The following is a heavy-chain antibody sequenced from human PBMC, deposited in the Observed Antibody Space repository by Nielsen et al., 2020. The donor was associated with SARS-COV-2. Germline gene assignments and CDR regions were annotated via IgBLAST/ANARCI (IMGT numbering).Heavy chain of an antibody. J-gene: IGHJ3*02. CDR3: ARDYEDFWSGYFAFDI. D-gene: IGHD3-3*01. V-gene: IGHV3-7*01. CDR1: GFTFSTYW. CDR2: IKQDGSEK. Sequence: GESLKISCAASGFTFSTYWMSWVRQAPGKGLEWVANIKQDGSEKYYLDSVKGRFTISRDNAENSLNLQMTSLRAEDTAVYYCARDYEDFWSGYFAFDIWGQGTMVTVSS.